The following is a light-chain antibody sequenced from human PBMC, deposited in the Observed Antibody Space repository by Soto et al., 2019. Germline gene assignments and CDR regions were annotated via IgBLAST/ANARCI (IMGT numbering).Light chain of an antibody. CDR2: AAS. CDR3: ETYHSAPLT. J-gene: IGKJ4*01. CDR1: QGISNY. Sequence: DIQMTQSPSSLSASVGDRVTITCRASQGISNYLAWYQQKPGKVPKLLIYAASTLQSVALSRFRNSGAGKDLTLANSNLHSEDVATYYCETYHSAPLTFGRRSTVAIK. V-gene: IGKV1-27*01.